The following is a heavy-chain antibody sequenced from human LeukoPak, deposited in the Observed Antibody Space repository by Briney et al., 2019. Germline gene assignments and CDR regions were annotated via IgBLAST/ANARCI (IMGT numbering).Heavy chain of an antibody. Sequence: SQTLSLTCTVSGGSISSGGYYWSWIRQHPGKGLEWIGYIYYSGSTYYNPSLKSRVTISVDTSKNQFSLKLSSVTAADTAVYYCARGVARGASWFDPWGQGTLVTVSS. CDR3: ARGVARGASWFDP. D-gene: IGHD2-15*01. V-gene: IGHV4-31*03. CDR1: GGSISSGGYY. CDR2: IYYSGST. J-gene: IGHJ5*02.